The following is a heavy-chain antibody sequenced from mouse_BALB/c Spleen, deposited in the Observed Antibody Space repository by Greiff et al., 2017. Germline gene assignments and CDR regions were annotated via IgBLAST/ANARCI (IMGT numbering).Heavy chain of an antibody. Sequence: EVQLVESGGGLVKPGGSLKLSCAASGFTFSSYAMSWVRQTPEKRLEWVASISSGGSTYYPDSVKGRFTISRDNARNILYLQMSSLRSEDTAMYYCARGLGITWFAYWGQGTLVTVSA. CDR1: GFTFSSYA. D-gene: IGHD1-1*02. J-gene: IGHJ3*01. CDR3: ARGLGITWFAY. V-gene: IGHV5-6-5*01. CDR2: ISSGGST.